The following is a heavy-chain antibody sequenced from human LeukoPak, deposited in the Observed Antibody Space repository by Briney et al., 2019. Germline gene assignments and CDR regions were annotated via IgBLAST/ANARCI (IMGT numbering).Heavy chain of an antibody. CDR3: ATQTTGDYYFDY. Sequence: GGSLRLSCAASGFTFSNCAMHWVRQAPGKGLEWVTVISYDGSNKYYADSVQGRFTISRDNYKNTLYLQMNSLRAEDTAVYYCATQTTGDYYFDYWGQGTLVTVSS. CDR1: GFTFSNCA. J-gene: IGHJ4*02. CDR2: ISYDGSNK. D-gene: IGHD2-21*02. V-gene: IGHV3-30-3*01.